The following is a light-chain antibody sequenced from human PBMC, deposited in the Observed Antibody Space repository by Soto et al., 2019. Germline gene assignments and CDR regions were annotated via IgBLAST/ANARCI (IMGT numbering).Light chain of an antibody. J-gene: IGKJ5*01. CDR2: TAS. CDR1: QDISSY. V-gene: IGKV1-9*01. CDR3: QHLNSWPPIT. Sequence: DIPLTQSPSFLSASVGDTVTITCRASQDISSYLAWYQQKPGKAPKVLIHTASILESGVPPRFSGSGSETHFTLTISNLQPEDFATYYCQHLNSWPPITFGQGTRLEIK.